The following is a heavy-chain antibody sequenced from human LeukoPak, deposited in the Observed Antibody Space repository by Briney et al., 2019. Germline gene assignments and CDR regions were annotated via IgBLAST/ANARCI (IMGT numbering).Heavy chain of an antibody. D-gene: IGHD6-25*01. CDR1: GFTFSSYG. CDR2: IRYDGSNK. CDR3: AKDSGLMYSYYYYMDV. J-gene: IGHJ6*03. Sequence: PGGSLRLSCAASGFTFSSYGMHWVRQAPGKGLEWVAFIRYDGSNKYYADSVKGRFTISRDNSKNTLYLQMNSLRAEDTAVYYCAKDSGLMYSYYYYMDVWGKGTTVTISS. V-gene: IGHV3-30*02.